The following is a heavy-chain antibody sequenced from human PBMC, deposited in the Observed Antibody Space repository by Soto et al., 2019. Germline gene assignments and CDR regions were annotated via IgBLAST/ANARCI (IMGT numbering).Heavy chain of an antibody. V-gene: IGHV1-69*13. J-gene: IGHJ4*02. D-gene: IGHD3-22*01. Sequence: SVKVSCKASGGTFSSYAISWVRQAPGQGLEWMGGIIPIFGTANYAQRFQGRVTITADESTSTAYMELSSLRSEDTAVYYCARGLAYYDSSGTNYFDYWGQGTLVTVSS. CDR2: IIPIFGTA. CDR3: ARGLAYYDSSGTNYFDY. CDR1: GGTFSSYA.